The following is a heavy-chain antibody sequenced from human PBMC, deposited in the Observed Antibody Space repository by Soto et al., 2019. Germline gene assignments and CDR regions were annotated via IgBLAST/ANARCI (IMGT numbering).Heavy chain of an antibody. CDR2: ISGGGPPT. Sequence: EVQMLESGGGLVQPGGFLRLSCTGSGFTFSSYGMSWVRQAPGKGLEWVSGISGGGPPTYYADSVRGRFTISRDNSKNTLYLQMNSLRAEDTAVYYCAIRTYSTGWYYLDLWGRGTLVTVSA. CDR3: AIRTYSTGWYYLDL. CDR1: GFTFSSYG. J-gene: IGHJ4*02. V-gene: IGHV3-23*01. D-gene: IGHD6-25*01.